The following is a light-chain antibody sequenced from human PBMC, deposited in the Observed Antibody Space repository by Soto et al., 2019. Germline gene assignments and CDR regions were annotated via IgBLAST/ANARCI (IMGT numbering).Light chain of an antibody. Sequence: DIQMTQSPSTLSASVGDRVTITCRASQSTSSYLAWYQQKPGKAPKLLIYQASSLENGVPSRFSGSGSGTDFTFTISRLQPEDIATYYCQHYDNLPSVTFGQGTRLEIK. CDR2: QAS. CDR3: QHYDNLPSVT. CDR1: QSTSSY. J-gene: IGKJ5*01. V-gene: IGKV1-5*03.